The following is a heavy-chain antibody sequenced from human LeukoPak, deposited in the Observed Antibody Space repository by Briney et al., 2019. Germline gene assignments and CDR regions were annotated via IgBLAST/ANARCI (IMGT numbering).Heavy chain of an antibody. CDR1: GGSISSSNW. J-gene: IGHJ4*02. V-gene: IGHV4-4*02. D-gene: IGHD1-26*01. CDR3: ARFPKGSYYPWHYFDY. Sequence: SGTLSLTCAVSGGSISSSNWWSWVRQPPGKGLEWIGEIYHSGSTNYNPSLKSRVTISVDKSKNQFSLKLSSVTAADTAVYYCARFPKGSYYPWHYFDYWGQGTLVTVSS. CDR2: IYHSGST.